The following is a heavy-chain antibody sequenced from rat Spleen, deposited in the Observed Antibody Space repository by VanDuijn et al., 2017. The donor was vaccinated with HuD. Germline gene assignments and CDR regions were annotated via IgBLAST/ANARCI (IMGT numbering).Heavy chain of an antibody. CDR2: ISFDGSTT. CDR1: GFTFSNSG. V-gene: IGHV5-29*01. CDR3: ARLSNSGYALFAN. J-gene: IGHJ2*01. D-gene: IGHD4-3*01. Sequence: EVQLVESGGGLVQPGRSLKLSCVVSGFTFSNSGMAWVRQAPTKGLEWVASISFDGSTTYYRDSVKGRFTISRDHAKSTLYLQMNSLRSEDTATYYCARLSNSGYALFANWGQGVMVTVSS.